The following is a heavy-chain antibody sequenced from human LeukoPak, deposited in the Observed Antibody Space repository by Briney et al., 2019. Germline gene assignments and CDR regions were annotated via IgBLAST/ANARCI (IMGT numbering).Heavy chain of an antibody. D-gene: IGHD2-2*01. J-gene: IGHJ5*02. V-gene: IGHV1-69*01. Sequence: GSSVKVSCKASGGTFSSYAISWVRQAPGQGLEWMGGIIPIFGTANYAQKFQGRVTITADESTSTAYMELSSLRSEDTAVYYCARDRLVVPAASGQYNWFDPWGQGTLVTVSS. CDR1: GGTFSSYA. CDR2: IIPIFGTA. CDR3: ARDRLVVPAASGQYNWFDP.